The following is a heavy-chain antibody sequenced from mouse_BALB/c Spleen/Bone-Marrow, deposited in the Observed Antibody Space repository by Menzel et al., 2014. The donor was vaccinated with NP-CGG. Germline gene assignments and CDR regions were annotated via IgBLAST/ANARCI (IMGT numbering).Heavy chain of an antibody. D-gene: IGHD1-1*01. CDR3: ARSRDYGSSYYAMDY. J-gene: IGHJ4*01. V-gene: IGHV14-3*02. Sequence: EVQGVESGAELVKPGASVKLSCTASGFNIKDTYMHWVKQRPEQGLEWIGRIDPANGNTKYDPKFQGKATITADTSSNTAYLQLSSLTSEDTAVYYGARSRDYGSSYYAMDYWGQGTSVTVSS. CDR2: IDPANGNT. CDR1: GFNIKDTY.